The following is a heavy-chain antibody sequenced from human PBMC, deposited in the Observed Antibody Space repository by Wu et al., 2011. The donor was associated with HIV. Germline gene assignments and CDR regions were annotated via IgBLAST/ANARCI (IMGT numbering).Heavy chain of an antibody. Sequence: QVQLVQSGAEVKKPGASVKLSCKASGYTFTGYYMHWVRQAPGQGLEWMGIINPRGGSTTYAQKFQGRVTLTSDTSTSTVSLELSGLRSEDTAVYYCARVYARYYYYYMDVWGKGPRSPSP. V-gene: IGHV1-46*01. CDR2: INPRGGST. CDR3: ARVYARYYYYYMDV. J-gene: IGHJ6*03. CDR1: GYTFTGYY. D-gene: IGHD2-8*01.